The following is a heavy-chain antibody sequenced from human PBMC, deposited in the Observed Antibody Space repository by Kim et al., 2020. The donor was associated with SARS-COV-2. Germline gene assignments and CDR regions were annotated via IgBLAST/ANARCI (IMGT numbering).Heavy chain of an antibody. CDR1: GFTFGDYA. V-gene: IGHV3-9*01. CDR2: ISWNSGSI. D-gene: IGHD3-10*01. Sequence: SLRLSCAASGFTFGDYAMHWVRQAPGKGLEWVSGISWNSGSIGYADSVKGRFTISRDNAKNSLYLQKNSLRAEDTALYYCAIPADGDSAYFDYWGQGTLVTVSS. J-gene: IGHJ4*02. CDR3: AIPADGDSAYFDY.